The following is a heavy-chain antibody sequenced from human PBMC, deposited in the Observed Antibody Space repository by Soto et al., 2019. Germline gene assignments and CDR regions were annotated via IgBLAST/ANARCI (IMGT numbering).Heavy chain of an antibody. CDR1: GGTFSSYA. V-gene: IGHV1-69*01. D-gene: IGHD2-15*01. CDR3: ARWPLVCSGGSCYDTGDYYYYGMDV. J-gene: IGHJ6*02. CDR2: IIPIFGTA. Sequence: QVQLVQSGAEVKKPGSSVKVSCKASGGTFSSYAISWVRQAPGQGLEWMGGIIPIFGTANYAQKFQGRVTITADESTSTAYMELSSLRSEDTAVYYCARWPLVCSGGSCYDTGDYYYYGMDVWGQGTTVTVSS.